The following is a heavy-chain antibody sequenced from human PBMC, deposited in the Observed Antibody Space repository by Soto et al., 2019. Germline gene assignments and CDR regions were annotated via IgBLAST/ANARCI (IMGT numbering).Heavy chain of an antibody. J-gene: IGHJ6*02. V-gene: IGHV3-66*01. D-gene: IGHD3-16*01. Sequence: GGSLRLSCAASGFTVSSNYMSWVRQAPGKGLEWVSVIYSGGSTYYADSVEGRFTISRHKSKNTLYLQMNSLRAEDTAVYYCATRGHAGMDVWGQGTTVTVSS. CDR1: GFTVSSNY. CDR3: ATRGHAGMDV. CDR2: IYSGGST.